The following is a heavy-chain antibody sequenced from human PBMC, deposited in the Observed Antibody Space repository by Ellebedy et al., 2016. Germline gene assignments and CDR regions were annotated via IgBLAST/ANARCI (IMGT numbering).Heavy chain of an antibody. CDR3: ARHRIVGSAYFFDY. CDR2: IYPGDSDT. Sequence: GESLKISCEGSGYRFNASWIGWVRQMPGKGLEWMGIIYPGDSDTSYSPSFQGHVTLPADKSIINAYLQWSSLKASDTAMYYCARHRIVGSAYFFDYWGQGTLVTVSS. V-gene: IGHV5-51*01. J-gene: IGHJ4*02. CDR1: GYRFNASW. D-gene: IGHD1-26*01.